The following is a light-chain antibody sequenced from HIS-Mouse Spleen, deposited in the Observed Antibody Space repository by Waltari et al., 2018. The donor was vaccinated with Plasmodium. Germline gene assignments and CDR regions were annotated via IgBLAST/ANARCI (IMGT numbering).Light chain of an antibody. J-gene: IGKJ4*01. CDR2: GAS. Sequence: EIVLTQSPGPLSLSPGERATLSCSASQSVSSSYFAWDQQKPGQAPRLLIYGASSRATGIPDRFSGSGSGTDFTLTISRLEPEDFAVYYCQQYGSSPPLTFGGGTKVEIK. CDR1: QSVSSSY. V-gene: IGKV3-20*01. CDR3: QQYGSSPPLT.